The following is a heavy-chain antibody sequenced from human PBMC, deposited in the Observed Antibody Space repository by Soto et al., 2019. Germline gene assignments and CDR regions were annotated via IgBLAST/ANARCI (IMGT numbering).Heavy chain of an antibody. Sequence: QVQLVQSGAEVKKPGSSVRVSCKASGDTFTFYSINWVRQAPGLGLGWMGRINPILSMSNYAQRFQGRVTTPADKSTSPAHMKLSSVRSEETAMYYCASRYGSGYRAFDYWGQGALFTVSS. CDR1: GDTFTFYS. CDR3: ASRYGSGYRAFDY. V-gene: IGHV1-69*02. CDR2: INPILSMS. J-gene: IGHJ4*02. D-gene: IGHD3-10*01.